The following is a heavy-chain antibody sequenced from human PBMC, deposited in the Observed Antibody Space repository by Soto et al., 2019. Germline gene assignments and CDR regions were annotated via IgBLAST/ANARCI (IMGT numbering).Heavy chain of an antibody. Sequence: ASVKVSCKASGFTFSDYGFSWVRQAPGRGLEWMGWISAFNGETNYTQKSEGRVATTTDAATTTAYMELRSLTVDDTAVYYCVRDQQWLLPVPLNFDYWGQGTVVTVSS. CDR2: ISAFNGET. CDR3: VRDQQWLLPVPLNFDY. J-gene: IGHJ4*02. D-gene: IGHD6-19*01. CDR1: GFTFSDYG. V-gene: IGHV1-18*01.